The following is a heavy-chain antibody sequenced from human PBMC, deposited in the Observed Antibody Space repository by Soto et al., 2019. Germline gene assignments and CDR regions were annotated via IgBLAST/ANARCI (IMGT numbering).Heavy chain of an antibody. D-gene: IGHD1-26*01. Sequence: QVQLVQSGAEVKKPGASVKVSCKASGYTFTTYAMHWVRQAPGQSLEWMGWIGADNGDTRYSQKFQGRVTITSDTSASTAYMELSSLRSEDTAVYFCARDQYSGSYFYWGQGTLDTVSS. CDR3: ARDQYSGSYFY. V-gene: IGHV1-3*01. J-gene: IGHJ4*02. CDR2: IGADNGDT. CDR1: GYTFTTYA.